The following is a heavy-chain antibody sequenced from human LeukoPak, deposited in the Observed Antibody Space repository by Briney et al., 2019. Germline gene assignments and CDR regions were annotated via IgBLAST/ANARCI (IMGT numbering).Heavy chain of an antibody. D-gene: IGHD4-17*01. CDR3: VRGSTVNYYFDF. Sequence: GGSLRLSCAASGSTFSSYGMHWVRQAPGKGLEWVAVIWYDGSNKYYADSVKGRFTFSRDNSKNTLYLHMNSLRAEDTAVYYCVRGSTVNYYFDFWGQGTLVTVSS. CDR1: GSTFSSYG. J-gene: IGHJ4*02. V-gene: IGHV3-33*01. CDR2: IWYDGSNK.